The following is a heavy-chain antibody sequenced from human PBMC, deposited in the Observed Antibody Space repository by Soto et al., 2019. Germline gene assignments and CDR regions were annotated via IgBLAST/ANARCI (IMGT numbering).Heavy chain of an antibody. D-gene: IGHD5-12*01. J-gene: IGHJ5*02. CDR3: ARDRNSGYGFLDP. V-gene: IGHV3-33*01. Sequence: GGSLRLSCAASGFTFSNNGMHWVRQAPGKGLEWVAVIWFDESKTDYADSVKGRFTISRDNSKNTLYLQMNSLRAEDTAVYYCARDRNSGYGFLDPWGQGTLVTVSS. CDR2: IWFDESKT. CDR1: GFTFSNNG.